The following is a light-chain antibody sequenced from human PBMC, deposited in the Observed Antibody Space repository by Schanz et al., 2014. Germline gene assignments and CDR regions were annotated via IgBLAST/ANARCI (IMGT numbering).Light chain of an antibody. CDR1: SSDVGSHYP. CDR2: EDT. V-gene: IGLV2-23*01. CDR3: CSYAGSSTWV. Sequence: QSALTQPASVSGSLGQSITISCTGTSSDVGSHYPVSWYQQHPGKVPELIIYEDTKRPSGVSNRISGSKSGNTASLTISGVQAEDEADYYCCSYAGSSTWVFGGGTKLTVL. J-gene: IGLJ3*02.